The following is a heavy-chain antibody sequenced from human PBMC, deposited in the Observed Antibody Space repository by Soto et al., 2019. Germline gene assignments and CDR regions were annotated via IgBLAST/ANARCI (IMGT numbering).Heavy chain of an antibody. D-gene: IGHD6-19*01. CDR3: ARQWLARHEGDYYSGMDV. CDR2: INPNSGGT. CDR1: GYTFTGYY. V-gene: IGHV1-2*04. Sequence: QVQLVQSGAEVKKPGASVKVSCKASGYTFTGYYMHWVRQAPGQGLEWMGWINPNSGGTNYAQKFQGWVTMTRDTSISTAYMELSRLRSDDTAVYYCARQWLARHEGDYYSGMDVWGQGTTVTVSS. J-gene: IGHJ6*02.